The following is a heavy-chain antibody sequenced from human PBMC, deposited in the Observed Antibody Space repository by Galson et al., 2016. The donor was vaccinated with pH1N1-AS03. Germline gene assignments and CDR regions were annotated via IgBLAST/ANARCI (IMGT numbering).Heavy chain of an antibody. CDR1: GYTFTNFG. CDR2: ISAYSGNT. CDR3: ARAHYNADYVPDF. J-gene: IGHJ4*02. V-gene: IGHV1-18*01. D-gene: IGHD4-17*01. Sequence: SVKASCKASGYTFTNFGVIWVRQAPGQGLEWVGWISAYSGNTNYAQSLQGRVSMTTDPSTNTVYMELTRLTSDDTAVYYCARAHYNADYVPDFWGQGTLVTVSS.